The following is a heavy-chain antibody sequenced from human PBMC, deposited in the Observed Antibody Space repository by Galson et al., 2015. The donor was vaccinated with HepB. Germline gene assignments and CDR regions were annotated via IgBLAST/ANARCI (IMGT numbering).Heavy chain of an antibody. V-gene: IGHV3-23*01. CDR2: ISGGGGYT. CDR3: VTSFGDLSAFDI. Sequence: SLRLSCAASGFPFSTYAMTWVRQAPGKGLEWVSTISGGGGYTYFADSVKGRFTISTDTSTNTLNLQMNSLRVEDTAVYFCVTSFGDLSAFDIWGQGTMVTVSS. J-gene: IGHJ3*02. CDR1: GFPFSTYA. D-gene: IGHD3-16*01.